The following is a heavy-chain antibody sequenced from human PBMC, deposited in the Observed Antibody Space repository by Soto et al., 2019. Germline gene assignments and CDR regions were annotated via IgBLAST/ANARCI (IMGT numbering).Heavy chain of an antibody. CDR1: GASISSYY. CDR2: ILYTGNT. V-gene: IGHV4-59*01. J-gene: IGHJ4*02. Sequence: SETLSLTCTVSGASISSYYWSWIRQPPGKGLEWLGYILYTGNTNYSPSLKSRVTMSVDTSKNQVSLKLSAVTAADTAVYFCARDFAYFDSWGQGTLVTVSS. D-gene: IGHD3-3*01. CDR3: ARDFAYFDS.